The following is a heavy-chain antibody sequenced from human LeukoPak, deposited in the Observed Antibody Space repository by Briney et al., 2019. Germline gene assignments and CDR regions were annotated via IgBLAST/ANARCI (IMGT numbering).Heavy chain of an antibody. D-gene: IGHD2-2*01. CDR2: INPNSGGT. J-gene: IGHJ5*02. Sequence: GASVKVSCKASGYTFTGYYMDWVRQAPGQGLEWMGWINPNSGGTNYAQKFQGRVTMTRDTSISTAYMELSRLRSDDTAVYYCARDGTLLSIWYQLPPFDPWGQGTLVTVSS. CDR1: GYTFTGYY. V-gene: IGHV1-2*02. CDR3: ARDGTLLSIWYQLPPFDP.